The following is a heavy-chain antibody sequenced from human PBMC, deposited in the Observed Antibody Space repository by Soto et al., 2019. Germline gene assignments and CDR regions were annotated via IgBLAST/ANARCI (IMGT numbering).Heavy chain of an antibody. CDR1: GYTFPGYY. V-gene: IGHV1-2*04. Sequence: ASVKVSCKASGYTFPGYYMHWLRRAPGQGLEWMGWINPNSGGTNYAQKFQGWVTMTRDTSISTAYMELSRLRSDDTAVYYCARSPTEGGPGYYYYYMDVWGKGTTVNVSS. J-gene: IGHJ6*03. CDR2: INPNSGGT. CDR3: ARSPTEGGPGYYYYYMDV. D-gene: IGHD2-15*01.